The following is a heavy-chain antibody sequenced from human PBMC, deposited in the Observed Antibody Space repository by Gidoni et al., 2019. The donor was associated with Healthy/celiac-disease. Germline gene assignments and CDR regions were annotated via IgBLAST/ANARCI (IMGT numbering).Heavy chain of an antibody. Sequence: EVQLVESGGGLVKPGGSLRPSCAASGFTFRSYSMNWVRQAPGKGLEGFSAISSISSDIYYADSVKGRFTISRDNAKNSLYLQMNSLRAEDTAVYYCARGSTTVVTRALYNWFDPWGQGTLVTVSS. CDR1: GFTFRSYS. D-gene: IGHD4-17*01. CDR3: ARGSTTVVTRALYNWFDP. J-gene: IGHJ5*02. CDR2: ISSISSDI. V-gene: IGHV3-21*01.